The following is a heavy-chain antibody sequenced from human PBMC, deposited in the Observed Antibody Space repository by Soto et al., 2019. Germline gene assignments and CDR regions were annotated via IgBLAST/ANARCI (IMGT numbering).Heavy chain of an antibody. Sequence: SATLSLTCTVSGGSISSSSYYCGWILQPPGKGLEWLGSIYYSVSTYYNPSLKSRVTISVDTSKNQFSLKLSSVTAADTAVYYCARRGYCSGGSCHPPRAKFEPWGQRTLLTLSS. D-gene: IGHD2-15*01. CDR1: GGSISSSSYY. CDR2: IYYSVST. CDR3: ARRGYCSGGSCHPPRAKFEP. J-gene: IGHJ5*01. V-gene: IGHV4-39*01.